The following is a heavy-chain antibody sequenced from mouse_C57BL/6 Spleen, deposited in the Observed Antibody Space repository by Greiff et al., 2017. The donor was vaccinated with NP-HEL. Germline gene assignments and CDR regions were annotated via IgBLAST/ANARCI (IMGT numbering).Heavy chain of an antibody. Sequence: VQLVESGAELVKPGASVKISCKASGYAFSSYWMNWVKQRPGKGLEWIGQIYPGDGDTNYNGKFKGKATLTADKSSSTAYMQLSSLTSEDSAVYFCARWGTYAMDYWGQGTSVTVSS. J-gene: IGHJ4*01. V-gene: IGHV1-80*01. CDR2: IYPGDGDT. CDR1: GYAFSSYW. D-gene: IGHD2-14*01. CDR3: ARWGTYAMDY.